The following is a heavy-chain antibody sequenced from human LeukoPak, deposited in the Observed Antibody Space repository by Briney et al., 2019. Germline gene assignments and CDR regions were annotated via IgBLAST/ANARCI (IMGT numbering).Heavy chain of an antibody. CDR1: GFTFSSYA. Sequence: PGGSLRLSCAASGFTFSSYAMSWVRQAPGKGLEWVSGISGSGGSTYYADSVKGRFTISRDNSKNTLYLQLNGLKTEDTAVYFCARDRYWLEYCVNGVCRDTFDVWGQGTMVTVSS. D-gene: IGHD2-8*01. CDR2: ISGSGGST. CDR3: ARDRYWLEYCVNGVCRDTFDV. V-gene: IGHV3-23*01. J-gene: IGHJ3*01.